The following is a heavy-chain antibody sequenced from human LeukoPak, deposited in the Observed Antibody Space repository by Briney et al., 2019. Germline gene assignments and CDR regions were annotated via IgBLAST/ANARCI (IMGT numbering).Heavy chain of an antibody. V-gene: IGHV3-23*01. D-gene: IGHD1-20*01. Sequence: GGSLRLSCAASGFTFSSYWMSWVRQAPGKGLEWVSGIYGGGSGSTFYAESVKGRFTISRDNSKNTLYLQMNSLRDEDTAIYYCAKDFTPDGIWDIDYWGRGTLITVSS. J-gene: IGHJ4*02. CDR3: AKDFTPDGIWDIDY. CDR2: IYGGGSGST. CDR1: GFTFSSYW.